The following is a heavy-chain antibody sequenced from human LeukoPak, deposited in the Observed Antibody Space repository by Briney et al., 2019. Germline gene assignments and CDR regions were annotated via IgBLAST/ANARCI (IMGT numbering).Heavy chain of an antibody. CDR2: IYSGGRT. CDR1: GFTFSDYY. Sequence: GGSLRLSCAASGFTFSDYYMSWIRQAPGKGLEWVSVIYSGGRTYYADSVKGRFTISRDNSKNTLYLQMNSLRAEDTAVYYCARGTGNFDYWGQGTLVTVSS. CDR3: ARGTGNFDY. J-gene: IGHJ4*02. V-gene: IGHV3-53*01. D-gene: IGHD3-10*01.